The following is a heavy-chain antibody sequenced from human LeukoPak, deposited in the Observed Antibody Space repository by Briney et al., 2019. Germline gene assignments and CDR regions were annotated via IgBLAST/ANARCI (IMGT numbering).Heavy chain of an antibody. J-gene: IGHJ4*02. CDR1: GYTFTSYY. CDR3: ARSPGGCSGGSCYYNPYYFDY. V-gene: IGHV1-46*01. CDR2: INPSGGST. D-gene: IGHD2-15*01. Sequence: GASVKVSCKASGYTFTSYYMHWVRQAPGQGLEWMGIINPSGGSTSYAQKFQGRVTMTRDTSTSTVYMELSSLRSEDTAVYYCARSPGGCSGGSCYYNPYYFDYWGQGTLVTVSS.